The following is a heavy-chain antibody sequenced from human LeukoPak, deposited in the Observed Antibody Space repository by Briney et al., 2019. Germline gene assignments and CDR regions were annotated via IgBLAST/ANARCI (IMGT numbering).Heavy chain of an antibody. D-gene: IGHD4-17*01. CDR3: ARQIHDYGDYFDY. CDR2: IYHSGST. Sequence: KPSETLSLTCAVSGYSISSGYYWGWIRQPPGKGLEWIGSIYHSGSTYYNPSLKSRVTISVDTPKNQFSLKLSSVTAADTAVYYCARQIHDYGDYFDYWGQGTLVTVSS. CDR1: GYSISSGYY. J-gene: IGHJ4*02. V-gene: IGHV4-38-2*01.